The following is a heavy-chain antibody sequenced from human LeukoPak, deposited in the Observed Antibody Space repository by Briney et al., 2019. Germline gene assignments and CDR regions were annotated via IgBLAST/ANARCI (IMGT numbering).Heavy chain of an antibody. CDR1: GFTFSSYA. Sequence: GGSLRLSCAASGFTFSSYAMNWVRQAPGKGLEWVSAISGSGGSTYYADSVKGRFTISRDNAKNSLYLQMNSLRAEDTALYYCAKGRGYNYGYIFGYFDYWGQGTLVTVSS. CDR3: AKGRGYNYGYIFGYFDY. V-gene: IGHV3-23*01. CDR2: ISGSGGST. J-gene: IGHJ4*02. D-gene: IGHD5-18*01.